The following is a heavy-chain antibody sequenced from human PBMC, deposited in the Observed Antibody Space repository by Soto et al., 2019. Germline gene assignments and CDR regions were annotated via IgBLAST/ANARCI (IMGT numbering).Heavy chain of an antibody. CDR2: ISTYNGNT. CDR3: ARGLGTNGLDV. Sequence: QVQLLQSGAEVKKPGASVKVSCKASGYRFTTYGITWVRLAPGQGLEWQGGISTYNGNTDYAQNLQDRVTMTTETSTSTAYMEVTSLTSDDTSVYYCARGLGTNGLDVWGQGTTVTVSS. CDR1: GYRFTTYG. J-gene: IGHJ6*02. D-gene: IGHD7-27*01. V-gene: IGHV1-18*04.